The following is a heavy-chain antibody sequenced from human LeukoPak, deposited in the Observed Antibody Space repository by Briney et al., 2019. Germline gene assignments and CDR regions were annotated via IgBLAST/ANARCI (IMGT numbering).Heavy chain of an antibody. CDR2: IKQDGSKK. D-gene: IGHD3-22*01. CDR3: ATPLDFYDSSGYHQGGD. CDR1: GFTFSSSW. J-gene: IGHJ4*02. Sequence: GGSLRLSCATSGFTFSSSWMSWVRQAPGKGLECVANIKQDGSKKNYVDSVKGRFTISRDNAKNSLYLQMNSLRAEDTAVYYCATPLDFYDSSGYHQGGDWGQGTLVTVSS. V-gene: IGHV3-7*03.